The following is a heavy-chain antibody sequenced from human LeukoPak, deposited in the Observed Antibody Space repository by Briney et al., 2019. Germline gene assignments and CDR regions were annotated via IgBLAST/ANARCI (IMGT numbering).Heavy chain of an antibody. V-gene: IGHV1-18*01. CDR2: ISAYNGNT. CDR3: ARVEYSSSSIDY. Sequence: ASVKVSCKASGYTFTSYGISWVRQAPGQGLEWMGWISAYNGNTNYAQKLQGRVTMTRNTSTSTAYMELSSLRSEDTAVYYCARVEYSSSSIDYWGQGTLVTVSS. D-gene: IGHD6-6*01. CDR1: GYTFTSYG. J-gene: IGHJ4*02.